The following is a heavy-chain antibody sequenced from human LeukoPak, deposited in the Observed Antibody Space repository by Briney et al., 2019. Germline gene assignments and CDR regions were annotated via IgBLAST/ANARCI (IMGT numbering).Heavy chain of an antibody. CDR1: GGSISSYY. V-gene: IGHV4-59*01. CDR3: ARDLGGVEANWFDP. D-gene: IGHD3-16*01. CDR2: IYYSGSP. J-gene: IGHJ5*02. Sequence: SETLSLTCTVSGGSISSYYWSWIRQPPGKGLEWIGYIYYSGSPNYNPSLKSRVTISVDTSKNQFSLKLSSVTAADMDVYYCARDLGGVEANWFDPWGQGTLVTVSS.